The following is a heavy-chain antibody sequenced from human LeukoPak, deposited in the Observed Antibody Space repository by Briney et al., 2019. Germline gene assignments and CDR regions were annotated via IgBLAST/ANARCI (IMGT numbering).Heavy chain of an antibody. CDR1: GFTFSSYS. D-gene: IGHD6-13*01. Sequence: GGSLRLSCAASGFTFSSYSMNWVRQAPGKGLEWVSSISSSSSYIYYADSVKGRFTISRDNAKNSLYLQMNSLRAEDTAVYYCARDIAAAGSFDYWGQGTLVTVSS. J-gene: IGHJ4*02. V-gene: IGHV3-21*01. CDR3: ARDIAAAGSFDY. CDR2: ISSSSSYI.